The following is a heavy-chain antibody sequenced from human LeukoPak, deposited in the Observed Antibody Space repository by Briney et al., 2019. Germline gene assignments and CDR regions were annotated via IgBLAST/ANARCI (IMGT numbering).Heavy chain of an antibody. V-gene: IGHV3-23*01. CDR3: AKGKDDSSGWYFFY. J-gene: IGHJ4*02. Sequence: GGSLRLSCAASGFTFSSYAMDWVRQAPGKGLEWVSAISGSGGSTYYADSVKGRFTISRDNSKNTLYLQMNSLRAEDTAVYYCAKGKDDSSGWYFFYWGQGTLVAVSS. CDR1: GFTFSSYA. D-gene: IGHD6-19*01. CDR2: ISGSGGST.